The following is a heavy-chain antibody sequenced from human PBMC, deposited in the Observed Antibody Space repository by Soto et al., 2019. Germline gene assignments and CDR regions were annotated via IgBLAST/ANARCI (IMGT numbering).Heavy chain of an antibody. V-gene: IGHV4-59*10. D-gene: IGHD4-17*01. CDR1: GASITSYY. Sequence: SGTLSLTCSVPGASITSYYWSWIRQSAGEGLQWIGRVYARGATNYNPSLKSRVTISGDTSKNQFSLKLTSVTAADTAVYYCARSSGDDFFYYGMDVWGHGTTVTVSS. J-gene: IGHJ6*02. CDR3: ARSSGDDFFYYGMDV. CDR2: VYARGAT.